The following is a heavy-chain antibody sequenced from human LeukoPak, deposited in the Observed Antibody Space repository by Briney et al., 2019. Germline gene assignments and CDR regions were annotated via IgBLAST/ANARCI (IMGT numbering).Heavy chain of an antibody. Sequence: PGGSLRLSCTASGFTFGEYAMSWFRQAPGKGLEHVSAISSNGGNTHYANSVKGRFTISRDNSKNTLYLQMGSLRAEDMAVYYWARLPVDAFDIWGQGTMVTVSS. CDR3: ARLPVDAFDI. V-gene: IGHV3-64*01. D-gene: IGHD1-14*01. CDR1: GFTFGEYA. CDR2: ISSNGGNT. J-gene: IGHJ3*02.